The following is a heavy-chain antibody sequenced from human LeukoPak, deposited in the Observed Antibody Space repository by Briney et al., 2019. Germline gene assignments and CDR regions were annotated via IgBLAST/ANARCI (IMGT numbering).Heavy chain of an antibody. CDR2: ISGSGGST. Sequence: GGSLRLSCAASGFTFSSYAVSWVRQAPGKGLEWVSAISGSGGSTYYADSVKGRFTISRDNSKNTLYLQMNSLRAEDTAVYYCARDLAAVAGTSYWGQGTLVTVSS. J-gene: IGHJ4*02. CDR1: GFTFSSYA. V-gene: IGHV3-23*01. D-gene: IGHD6-19*01. CDR3: ARDLAAVAGTSY.